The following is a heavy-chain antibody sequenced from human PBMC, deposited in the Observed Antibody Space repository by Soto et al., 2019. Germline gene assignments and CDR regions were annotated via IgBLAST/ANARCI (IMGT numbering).Heavy chain of an antibody. CDR2: IYYSGST. J-gene: IGHJ4*02. V-gene: IGHV4-39*01. Sequence: SETLSLACTVSGGSISSSSYYWGWIRQPPGKGLEWIGSIYYSGSTYYNPSLKSRVTISVDTSKNQFSLKLISVTAADTVVFYCAGLFPYVSSRYHLNYLGQGTLVTVSS. D-gene: IGHD3-22*01. CDR3: AGLFPYVSSRYHLNY. CDR1: GGSISSSSYY.